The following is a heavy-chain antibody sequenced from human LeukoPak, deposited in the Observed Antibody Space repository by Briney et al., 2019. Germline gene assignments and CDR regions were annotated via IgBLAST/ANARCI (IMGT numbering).Heavy chain of an antibody. D-gene: IGHD6-13*01. CDR2: INHSGST. V-gene: IGHV4-34*01. Sequence: PSETLSLTCAVYGGSFSGYYWSWIRQPPGKGLEWIGEINHSGSTNYNPSLKSRVTISVDTSKNQFSLKLSSVTAADTAVYYCARGVIDSYSSSWYFDYWGQGTLVTVSS. CDR3: ARGVIDSYSSSWYFDY. CDR1: GGSFSGYY. J-gene: IGHJ4*02.